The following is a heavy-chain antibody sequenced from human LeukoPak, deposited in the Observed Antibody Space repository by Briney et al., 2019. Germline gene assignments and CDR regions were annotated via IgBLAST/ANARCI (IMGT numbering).Heavy chain of an antibody. CDR2: IGTAGDT. D-gene: IGHD2-8*01. V-gene: IGHV3-13*01. Sequence: PGGSLRLSCAASGFTFSSYDMHWVRRATGKGLEWVSAIGTAGDTYYPGSVKGRFTISRENAKNSLYLQMNSLRAGDTAVYYCARAFTNQVWYFDLWGRGTLVTVSS. CDR3: ARAFTNQVWYFDL. CDR1: GFTFSSYD. J-gene: IGHJ2*01.